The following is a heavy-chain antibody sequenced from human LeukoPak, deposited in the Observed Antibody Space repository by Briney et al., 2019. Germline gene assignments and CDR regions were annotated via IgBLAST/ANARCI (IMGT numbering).Heavy chain of an antibody. J-gene: IGHJ4*02. V-gene: IGHV3-48*01. D-gene: IGHD3-22*01. CDR2: ISSSSSTI. CDR1: GFTFSSYS. Sequence: PGGSLRLSCAASGFTFSSYSMNWVRQAPGKGLEWVSYISSSSSTIYYADSVKGRFTISRDNAKNSLYLQMNSLRAEDTAVYYCARDDHYDSSGYFDYWGQGTLVTVSP. CDR3: ARDDHYDSSGYFDY.